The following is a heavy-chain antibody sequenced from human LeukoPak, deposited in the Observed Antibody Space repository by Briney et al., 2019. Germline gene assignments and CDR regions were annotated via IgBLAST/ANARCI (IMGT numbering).Heavy chain of an antibody. D-gene: IGHD5-18*01. CDR2: ISWNSGSI. J-gene: IGHJ4*02. CDR1: GFTFDDYA. Sequence: GGSLRLSCAASGFTFDDYAMHWVRQAPGKGLEWVSGISWNSGSIGYADSVKGRFTISRDNAKNSLYLQMNSLRAEDTALNYCAKDRLPGYSYGYLDYWGQGTLVTVSS. V-gene: IGHV3-9*01. CDR3: AKDRLPGYSYGYLDY.